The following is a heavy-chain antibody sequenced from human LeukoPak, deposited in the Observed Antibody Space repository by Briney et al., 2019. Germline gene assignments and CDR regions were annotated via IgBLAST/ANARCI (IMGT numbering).Heavy chain of an antibody. CDR1: GFTFSCYW. J-gene: IGHJ4*02. D-gene: IGHD4-17*01. CDR2: IKYDGSDK. V-gene: IGHV3-7*01. Sequence: GGSLRLSCAAYGFTFSCYWMSWVRQAPGKGLEWVANIKYDGSDKYYVDSVKGRFTISRDNTKNSLFLQMNSLRAEDTAVYYCASDWGDGDRFDFWGQGTLVTVSS. CDR3: ASDWGDGDRFDF.